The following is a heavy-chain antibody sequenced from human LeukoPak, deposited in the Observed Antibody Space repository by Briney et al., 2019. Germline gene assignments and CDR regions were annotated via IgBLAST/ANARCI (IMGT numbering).Heavy chain of an antibody. J-gene: IGHJ5*02. V-gene: IGHV4-59*01. Sequence: SETLSLTCTVSGGSISSYYWSWIRQPPGKGLEWIGYIYYSGSTNYNPSLKSRVTIPVDTSKNQFSLKLSSVTAADTAVYYCTSVTGLNWFDPWGQGTLVTVSS. D-gene: IGHD2/OR15-2a*01. CDR3: TSVTGLNWFDP. CDR1: GGSISSYY. CDR2: IYYSGST.